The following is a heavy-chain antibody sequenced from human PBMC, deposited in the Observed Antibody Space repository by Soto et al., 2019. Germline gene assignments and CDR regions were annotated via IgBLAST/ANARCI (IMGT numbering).Heavy chain of an antibody. Sequence: SETLSLTCTVSAASFSKYYWTWIRQPPGKGLEWIGYVYFNGNTNYNPFLERRVSISIDTSKNQISLTLNSVTAADTDVYYCASVTFGGVVLAHWGQGTLVTVSS. V-gene: IGHV4-59*01. CDR3: ASVTFGGVVLAH. CDR1: AASFSKYY. D-gene: IGHD3-16*01. J-gene: IGHJ4*02. CDR2: VYFNGNT.